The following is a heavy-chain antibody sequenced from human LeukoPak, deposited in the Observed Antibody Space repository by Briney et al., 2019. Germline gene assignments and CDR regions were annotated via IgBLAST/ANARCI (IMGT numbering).Heavy chain of an antibody. CDR3: ARLQGRGDNYLDF. Sequence: PSETLSLTCTVSGGSISTYYWSWLRQPPGKGLEWIGYVSYSGSTNYNPSLKTLKSRVTMSVDTSKNQFSLKVSSVTAADTAVYHCARLQGRGDNYLDFWGQGALVTVSS. CDR2: VSYSGST. J-gene: IGHJ4*02. D-gene: IGHD7-27*01. V-gene: IGHV4-59*08. CDR1: GGSISTYY.